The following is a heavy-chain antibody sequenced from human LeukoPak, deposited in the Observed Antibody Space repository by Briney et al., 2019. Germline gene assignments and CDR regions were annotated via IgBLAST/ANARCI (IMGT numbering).Heavy chain of an antibody. J-gene: IGHJ6*04. D-gene: IGHD3-10*02. CDR2: ISSTSSYI. Sequence: GGSLRLSCAASGFTFSSYNMNWVRQAPGKGLEWVSSISSTSSYIYYADSVKGRFTISRDNAKNSMYLQMNSLRAEDTAVYYCAELGITMIGGVWGKGTTVTISS. CDR1: GFTFSSYN. CDR3: AELGITMIGGV. V-gene: IGHV3-21*01.